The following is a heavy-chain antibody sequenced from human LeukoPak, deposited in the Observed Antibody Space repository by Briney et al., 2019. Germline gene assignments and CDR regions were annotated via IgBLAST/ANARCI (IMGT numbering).Heavy chain of an antibody. D-gene: IGHD2/OR15-2a*01. CDR3: ASVSILIVPYYAFDI. Sequence: GGSLRLSCAASGFTFSSYEMNWVRQAPGKGLEWVSYISSSGSTIYYADSVKGRFSISRDNAKNSLYLQMNSLRAEDTAVYYCASVSILIVPYYAFDIWGQGTMVTVSS. CDR2: ISSSGSTI. V-gene: IGHV3-48*03. CDR1: GFTFSSYE. J-gene: IGHJ3*02.